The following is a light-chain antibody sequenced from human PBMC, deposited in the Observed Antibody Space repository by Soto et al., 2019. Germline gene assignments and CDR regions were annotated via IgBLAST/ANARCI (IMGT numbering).Light chain of an antibody. CDR1: QSVGDY. CDR3: HHRSSWPLT. Sequence: EVVLTQSPATLSLSPGDRATLSCRASQSVGDYLAWYQQKHGQPPRLLVYDATRRAPGTPARFSGRVSATDFTLTISSLEPEDCAVYYCHHRSSWPLTFGGGTKVEI. V-gene: IGKV3-11*01. CDR2: DAT. J-gene: IGKJ4*01.